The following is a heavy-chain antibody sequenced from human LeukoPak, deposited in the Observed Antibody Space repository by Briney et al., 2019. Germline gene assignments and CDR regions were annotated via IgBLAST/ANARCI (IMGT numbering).Heavy chain of an antibody. V-gene: IGHV1-18*01. Sequence: ASVKVSCKASGYTFTSYGISWVRQAPGQGLEWMGWISAYNGNTNYVQKLQGRVTMTTDRSTSTAYMELRSLRSDDTGVYYCARAAVARSAFDIWGQGTMVTGSS. CDR1: GYTFTSYG. CDR2: ISAYNGNT. D-gene: IGHD6-19*01. J-gene: IGHJ3*02. CDR3: ARAAVARSAFDI.